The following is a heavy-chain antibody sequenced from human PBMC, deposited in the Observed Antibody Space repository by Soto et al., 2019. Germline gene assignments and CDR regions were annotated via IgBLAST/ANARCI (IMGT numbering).Heavy chain of an antibody. CDR3: AITYCRDNSCPRDFDF. V-gene: IGHV1-69*02. J-gene: IGHJ4*02. Sequence: QVQVVQSGAEVKKPESSVKVSCKPSGGTFNTYTVNWVRLAPGHGLEWMGRFIPILDMANYAQKFQDSVTITADRSTFTAYMELHSLTSDDTAVYYCAITYCRDNSCPRDFDFWGPGTRVTVSS. D-gene: IGHD2-21*01. CDR2: FIPILDMA. CDR1: GGTFNTYT.